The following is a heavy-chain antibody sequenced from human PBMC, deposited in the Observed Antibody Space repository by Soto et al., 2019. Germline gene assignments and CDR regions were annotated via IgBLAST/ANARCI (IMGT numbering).Heavy chain of an antibody. CDR2: IYHSGST. Sequence: QVQLQESGPGLVNPSGTLSLTCAVSGGSISSSNWWRCVRQPPGKGLEWIGEIYHSGSTNYNPSLKRRLTISVDKSKIRVTVKLSSVTAAGTAVYYCASANSHYYHYGRDFWGQGTKVTVSS. J-gene: IGHJ6*02. V-gene: IGHV4-4*02. CDR3: ASANSHYYHYGRDF. D-gene: IGHD2-15*01. CDR1: GGSISSSNW.